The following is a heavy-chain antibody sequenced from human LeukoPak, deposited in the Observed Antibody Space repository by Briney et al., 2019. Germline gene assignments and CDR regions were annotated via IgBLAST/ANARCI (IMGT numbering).Heavy chain of an antibody. CDR2: INWNSGSM. Sequence: PGGSLRLSCAASGFTFDDYAMHWVRKAPGKGLEWVSGINWNSGSMGYADSVKGRFTISRDNAKNSLYLQMNSLRPEDTALYYCAKDIYSNNYFYFDSWGQGTLVTVSS. J-gene: IGHJ4*02. CDR1: GFTFDDYA. D-gene: IGHD2/OR15-2a*01. CDR3: AKDIYSNNYFYFDS. V-gene: IGHV3-9*01.